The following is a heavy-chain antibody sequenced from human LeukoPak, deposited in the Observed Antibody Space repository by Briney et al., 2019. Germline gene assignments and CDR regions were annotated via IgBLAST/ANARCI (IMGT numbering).Heavy chain of an antibody. CDR2: VYNSGST. CDR1: GGSISRGSYY. V-gene: IGHV4-61*02. D-gene: IGHD3-16*01. J-gene: IGHJ4*02. CDR3: ARDSLGDDPDY. Sequence: SQTLSLTCIVSGGSISRGSYYWNWIRQPAGKGLEWMGRVYNSGSTNYNPSLKSRVTISVDTSKNQFSLKLTSVTAADTAVYYCARDSLGDDPDYWSQGSLVTVSS.